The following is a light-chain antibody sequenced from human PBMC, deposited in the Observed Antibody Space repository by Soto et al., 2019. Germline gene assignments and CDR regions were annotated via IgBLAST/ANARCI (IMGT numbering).Light chain of an antibody. Sequence: DIVMTQTPLSSRVTLGQPASISCRSSQSLLHRDGRTYLSWLQQRPGQPPRLLIYKVSNRLSGVPDRFSGSGAGTDCTLKISRVEADDVGVYYGIQATQFPPYTFGQGTKLE. CDR1: QSLLHRDGRTY. CDR2: KVS. CDR3: IQATQFPPYT. V-gene: IGKV2-24*01. J-gene: IGKJ2*01.